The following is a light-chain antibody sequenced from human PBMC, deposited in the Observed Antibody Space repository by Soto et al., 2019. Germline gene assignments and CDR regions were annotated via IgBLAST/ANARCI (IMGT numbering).Light chain of an antibody. CDR2: DAS. CDR3: QQYNSYSFT. J-gene: IGKJ5*01. V-gene: IGKV1-5*01. CDR1: QSISTR. Sequence: DIQMTQSPSTLSASVGDRVTITCRASQSISTRLAWYQQKSGQAPKLLLYDASSLEGGFPSRFSGSGVGTEFTLTISIRQPDDFAAYYFQQYNSYSFTFGQGTRLEIK.